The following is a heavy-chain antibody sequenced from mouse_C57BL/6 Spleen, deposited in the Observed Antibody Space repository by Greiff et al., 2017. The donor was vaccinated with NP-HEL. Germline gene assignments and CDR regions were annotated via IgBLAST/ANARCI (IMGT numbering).Heavy chain of an antibody. D-gene: IGHD6-2*01. Sequence: VQLQQSGAELVKPGASVKISCKASGYAFSSYWMNWVKQRPGKGLEGIGQIYPGDGDTNYNGKFKGKATLTADKSSSTAYMQLSSLTSEDSAVYLCARGVVSGAMDYWGQGTSVTVSS. CDR1: GYAFSSYW. V-gene: IGHV1-80*01. CDR2: IYPGDGDT. CDR3: ARGVVSGAMDY. J-gene: IGHJ4*01.